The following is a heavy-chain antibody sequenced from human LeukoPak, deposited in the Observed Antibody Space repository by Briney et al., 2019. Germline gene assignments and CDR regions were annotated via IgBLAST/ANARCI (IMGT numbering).Heavy chain of an antibody. J-gene: IGHJ6*02. CDR2: IDHSGTI. D-gene: IGHD2-2*01. CDR1: GGSFSEYY. CDR3: ARFRRVLVATPNYYGMDV. Sequence: PSETLSLTCGVHGGSFSEYYWNWIRQPPGKGLEWIGEIDHSGTIKYNPSLKSRVTMSVDTSKNQFSLRLTSVTAADTAVYFCARFRRVLVATPNYYGMDVWGQGTPVIVSS. V-gene: IGHV4-34*01.